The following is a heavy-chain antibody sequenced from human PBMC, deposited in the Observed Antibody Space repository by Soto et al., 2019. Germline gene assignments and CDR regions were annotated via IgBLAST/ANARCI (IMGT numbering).Heavy chain of an antibody. CDR3: ARGLDYYGSGSYPKASYYYGMDV. V-gene: IGHV4-59*01. J-gene: IGHJ6*02. CDR1: GGSISNYY. D-gene: IGHD3-10*01. CDR2: IYYSGST. Sequence: SETLSLTCTVSGGSISNYYWSWIRQPPGKGLEWIGYIYYSGSTNYNPSLKSRVTISVDTSKNQFSLKLSSVTAADTAVYYCARGLDYYGSGSYPKASYYYGMDVWGQGTTVTVSS.